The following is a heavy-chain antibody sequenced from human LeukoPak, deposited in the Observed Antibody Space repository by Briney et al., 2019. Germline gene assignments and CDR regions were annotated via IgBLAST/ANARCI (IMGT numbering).Heavy chain of an antibody. CDR1: GGSISSYY. Sequence: PSETLSLTCTVSGGSISSYYWSWIRQPPGKRLEWIGHIYYSGSTNYNPSLNSRVAISVDTSKNQFSLKLSSVTAADTAVYYCASRLSIWSGYQDTLYYFDSWGQGTLVTVSS. V-gene: IGHV4-59*01. J-gene: IGHJ4*02. CDR2: IYYSGST. D-gene: IGHD3-3*01. CDR3: ASRLSIWSGYQDTLYYFDS.